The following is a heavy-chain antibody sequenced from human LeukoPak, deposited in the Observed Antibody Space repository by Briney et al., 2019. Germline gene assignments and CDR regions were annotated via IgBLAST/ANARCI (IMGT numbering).Heavy chain of an antibody. V-gene: IGHV1-69*02. CDR1: GGTFSSYT. D-gene: IGHD5-18*01. CDR2: IIPILGIA. J-gene: IGHJ5*02. Sequence: SVKVSCKASGGTFSSYTISWVRQAPGQGLEWMGRIIPILGIANYAQKLQGRVTITADKSTSTAYMELSSLRSEDTAVYYCAGQLWTNYNWFDPWGQGTLVTVSS. CDR3: AGQLWTNYNWFDP.